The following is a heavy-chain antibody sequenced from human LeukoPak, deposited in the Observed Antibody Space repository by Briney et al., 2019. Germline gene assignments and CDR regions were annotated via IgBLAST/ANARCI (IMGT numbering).Heavy chain of an antibody. CDR3: AKDMSYDSSGYYPR. CDR2: ISWNSGSI. V-gene: IGHV3-9*01. Sequence: GGSLRLSCAASGFTFDDYAMHWVRQAPGKGLEWVSGISWNSGSIGYADSVKGRFTISRDNAKNSLSLQMNSLRAEDTDLYYCAKDMSYDSSGYYPRWGQGTLVTVSS. J-gene: IGHJ4*02. D-gene: IGHD3-22*01. CDR1: GFTFDDYA.